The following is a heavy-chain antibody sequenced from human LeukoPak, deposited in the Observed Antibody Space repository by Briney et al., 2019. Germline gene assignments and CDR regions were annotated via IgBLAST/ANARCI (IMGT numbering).Heavy chain of an antibody. CDR3: ARGGYGGNSELDY. V-gene: IGHV3-13*01. Sequence: GGSLRLSCAASGFTFSSYDMSWVRQATGKGLEWVSAIGTAGETYYPGSVKGRFTISRENAKNSLYLQMNSLRAGDTAVYYCARGGYGGNSELDYWGQGTLVTVSS. D-gene: IGHD4-23*01. CDR1: GFTFSSYD. CDR2: IGTAGET. J-gene: IGHJ4*02.